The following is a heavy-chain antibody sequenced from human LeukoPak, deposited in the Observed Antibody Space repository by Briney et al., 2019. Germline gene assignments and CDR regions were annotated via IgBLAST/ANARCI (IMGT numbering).Heavy chain of an antibody. CDR3: AKVHDTTISHPPGDY. CDR2: ISGSGGST. Sequence: GGSLRLSCAASGFTFSSYAMSWVRQAPGKGLEWVSAISGSGGSTYYADSVKGRFTISRDNSKNTLYLQMNSLRVEDTAVYYCAKVHDTTISHPPGDYWGRGTLVTVSS. J-gene: IGHJ4*02. CDR1: GFTFSSYA. D-gene: IGHD2/OR15-2a*01. V-gene: IGHV3-23*01.